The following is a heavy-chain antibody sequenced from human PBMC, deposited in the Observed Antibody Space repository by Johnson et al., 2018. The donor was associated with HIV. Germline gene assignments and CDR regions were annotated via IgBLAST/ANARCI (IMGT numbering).Heavy chain of an antibody. D-gene: IGHD6-6*01. V-gene: IGHV3-74*01. CDR1: GFTFSSYW. J-gene: IGHJ3*02. Sequence: VQLVESGGGVVQPGGSLRLSCAASGFTFSSYWMHWVRQGPGKGLVWVSRINSDGSRTNYADSVKGRFTISRDNAKNTLYLQMNSLRPEDTAVYYCARDSSNSFRFEMYAFDIWGQGTIVTVSS. CDR3: ARDSSNSFRFEMYAFDI. CDR2: INSDGSRT.